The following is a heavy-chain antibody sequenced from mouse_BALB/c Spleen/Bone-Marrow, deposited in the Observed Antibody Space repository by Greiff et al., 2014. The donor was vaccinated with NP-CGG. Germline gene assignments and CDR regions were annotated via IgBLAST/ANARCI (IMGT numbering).Heavy chain of an antibody. CDR3: TRDDYDVMDY. CDR1: GYSITSGYS. CDR2: IHYSGRT. Sequence: EVQLQQSGPDLVKPSQSLSLTCTVTGYSITSGYSWHWIRQFPGNKLEWMGYIHYSGRTNYNPSLKNRISITRDTSKNQFFLQLNSVTTEDTATYYCTRDDYDVMDYWGQGTSVTVSS. V-gene: IGHV3-1*02. J-gene: IGHJ4*01.